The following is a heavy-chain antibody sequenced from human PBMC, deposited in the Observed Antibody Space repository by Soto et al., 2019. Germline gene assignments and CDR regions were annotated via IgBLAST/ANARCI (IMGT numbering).Heavy chain of an antibody. Sequence: QVQLVESGGGVVQPGRSLRLSCAASGFTFSSYAMHWVRQAPGKGLEWVAVISYDGSNKYYADSVKGRFTISRDNSKNTLYLQMNSLRAEDTAVYYCAKIRYYYDSSGYYSLDAFDIWGQGTMVTVSS. V-gene: IGHV3-30-3*02. J-gene: IGHJ3*02. D-gene: IGHD3-22*01. CDR3: AKIRYYYDSSGYYSLDAFDI. CDR2: ISYDGSNK. CDR1: GFTFSSYA.